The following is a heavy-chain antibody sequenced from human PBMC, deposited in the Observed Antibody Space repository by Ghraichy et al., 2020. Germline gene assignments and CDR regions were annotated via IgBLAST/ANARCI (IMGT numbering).Heavy chain of an antibody. J-gene: IGHJ4*02. CDR2: ISGSGGST. CDR1: GFTFSSYA. V-gene: IGHV3-23*01. Sequence: LSLTCAASGFTFSSYAMSWVRQAPGKGLEWVSAISGSGGSTYYADSVKGRFTISRDNSKNTLYLQMNSLRAEDTAVYYCAKDAHEYNWNYADYWGQGTLVTVSS. D-gene: IGHD1-20*01. CDR3: AKDAHEYNWNYADY.